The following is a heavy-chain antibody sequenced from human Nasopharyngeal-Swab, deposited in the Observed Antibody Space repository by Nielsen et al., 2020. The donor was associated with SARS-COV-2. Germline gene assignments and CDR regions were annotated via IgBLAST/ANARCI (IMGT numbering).Heavy chain of an antibody. Sequence: SETLSLTCTVSGGSISSSSYYWGWIRQPPGKGLEWIGSIYYSGSTYYNPSLKSRVTISVDTSKNQFPLKLSSVTAADTAVYYCARLKRVVAATPSLYYFDYWGQGTLVTVSS. CDR2: IYYSGST. D-gene: IGHD2-15*01. J-gene: IGHJ4*02. V-gene: IGHV4-39*01. CDR1: GGSISSSSYY. CDR3: ARLKRVVAATPSLYYFDY.